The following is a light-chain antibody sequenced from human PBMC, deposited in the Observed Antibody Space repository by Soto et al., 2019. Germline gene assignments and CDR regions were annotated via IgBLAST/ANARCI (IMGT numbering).Light chain of an antibody. Sequence: QSVLTQPASVSGSPGQSITISCTGTNVDVGGYNYVSWYQHHPGKAPKLLIFEVSNRPSGVSNRFSGSKSGNTASLTTSGLQSEDEADYYCASYTIKTTYVFGSGTKVTLL. CDR3: ASYTIKTTYV. V-gene: IGLV2-14*01. J-gene: IGLJ1*01. CDR2: EVS. CDR1: NVDVGGYNY.